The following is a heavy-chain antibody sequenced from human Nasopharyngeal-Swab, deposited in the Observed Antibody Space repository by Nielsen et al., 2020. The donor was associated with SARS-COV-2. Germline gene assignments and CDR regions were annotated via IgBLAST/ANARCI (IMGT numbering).Heavy chain of an antibody. CDR2: IKQDGSEK. Sequence: GESLKISCAASGFTFSTYWMSWVRQAPGKGLEWVANIKQDGSEKYYVDPVKGRFTISRDNAKNSLYLQMNSLRAEDTAVYYCASLLWFGELPSDYYYYGMDVWGQGTTVTVSS. V-gene: IGHV3-7*01. CDR3: ASLLWFGELPSDYYYYGMDV. CDR1: GFTFSTYW. D-gene: IGHD3-10*01. J-gene: IGHJ6*02.